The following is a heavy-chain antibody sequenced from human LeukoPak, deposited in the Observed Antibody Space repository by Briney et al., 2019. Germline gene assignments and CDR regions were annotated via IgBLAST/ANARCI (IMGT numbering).Heavy chain of an antibody. CDR2: INHSGST. CDR1: GGSFSGYY. Sequence: KPSETLSLTCAVYGGSFSGYYWSWIRQPPGKGLEWIGEINHSGSTNYNPSLKSRVTISVDTSKNQFSLKLSAVTAADTAVYYCARGPRYCSSTSCYWYYFDYWGQGTLVTVSS. J-gene: IGHJ4*02. D-gene: IGHD2-2*01. V-gene: IGHV4-34*01. CDR3: ARGPRYCSSTSCYWYYFDY.